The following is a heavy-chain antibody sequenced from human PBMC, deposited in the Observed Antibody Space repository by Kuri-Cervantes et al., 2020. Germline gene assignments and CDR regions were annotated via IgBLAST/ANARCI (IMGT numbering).Heavy chain of an antibody. CDR3: AKDRYSYGLGYYYYGMDV. D-gene: IGHD5-18*01. V-gene: IGHV3-30*18. Sequence: GGSLRLFCAASGFTFSSYGMHWVRQAPGKGLEWVAVISYDGSNKYYADSVKGRFTISRDNSKNTLYLQMNSLRAEDTAVYYCAKDRYSYGLGYYYYGMDVWGQGTTVTVSS. J-gene: IGHJ6*02. CDR1: GFTFSSYG. CDR2: ISYDGSNK.